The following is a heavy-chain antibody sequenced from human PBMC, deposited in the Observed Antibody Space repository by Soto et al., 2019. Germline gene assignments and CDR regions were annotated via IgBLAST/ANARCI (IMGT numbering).Heavy chain of an antibody. CDR1: GFTFSTYA. CDR2: ISNDETNK. CDR3: MRPVHSHHGDYPYY. D-gene: IGHD4-17*01. Sequence: QVHLVESGGGVVQPGRSLRLSCAASGFTFSTYAMHWVRQAAGKGLEWVAVISNDETNKNFADSVKGRFTISRDNSKNTLYLQMNSLRAEDTAVYYCMRPVHSHHGDYPYYLGQGTLVTVSS. V-gene: IGHV3-30-3*01. J-gene: IGHJ4*02.